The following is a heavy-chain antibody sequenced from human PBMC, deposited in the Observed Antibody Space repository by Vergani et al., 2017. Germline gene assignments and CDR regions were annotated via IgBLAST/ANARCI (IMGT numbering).Heavy chain of an antibody. CDR3: ARANYCGSGRPRNNWFDP. CDR2: INPNSGGT. J-gene: IGHJ5*02. Sequence: QVQLVQSGPEVKKPGASVTVSCKASGYTFTGYYMPWVRQAPGQGREWMGWINPNSGGTNYAQKLQGRVTMTRNTSSSTAYMKLRRLRSDDTAVYYGARANYCGSGRPRNNWFDPWGQGTLVTVSS. V-gene: IGHV1-2*02. CDR1: GYTFTGYY. D-gene: IGHD3-10*01.